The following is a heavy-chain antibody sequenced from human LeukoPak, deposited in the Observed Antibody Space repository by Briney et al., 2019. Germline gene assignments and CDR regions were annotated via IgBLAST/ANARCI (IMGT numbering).Heavy chain of an antibody. V-gene: IGHV3-23*01. CDR2: ISGSGDNT. J-gene: IGHJ4*02. CDR1: GFTFSSYA. D-gene: IGHD3-16*01. Sequence: GGSLRLSCAASGFTFSSYAMSWVRQAPGKGLEWVSGISGSGDNTYYADSVKGRFTISRDNSKNTLYLEMSSLRVEDTAIYYCAKWPEGAMDYFDYWGQGTLVTVSS. CDR3: AKWPEGAMDYFDY.